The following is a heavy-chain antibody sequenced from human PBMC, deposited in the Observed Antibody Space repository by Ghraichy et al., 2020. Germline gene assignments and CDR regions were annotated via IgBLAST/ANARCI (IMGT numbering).Heavy chain of an antibody. V-gene: IGHV3-48*01. CDR1: GFMFNDYG. CDR2: IGTTGIVR. CDR3: VRDPEGDLDFDY. D-gene: IGHD1-14*01. J-gene: IGHJ4*02. Sequence: GGSLRLSCTASGFMFNDYGMNWVRQAPGKGLEWVSFIGTTGIVRLYADSVKGRFTASRDNSKTSLYLQMNSLRVEDTAVYYCVRDPEGDLDFDYWGQGTLVTVSS.